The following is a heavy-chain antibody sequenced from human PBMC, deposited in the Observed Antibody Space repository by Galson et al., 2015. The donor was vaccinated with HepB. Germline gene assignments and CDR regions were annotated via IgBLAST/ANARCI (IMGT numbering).Heavy chain of an antibody. CDR2: IYFGGRT. Sequence: SETLSLTCAVSGVSISGGQYYWGWIRQSPTKGLDWIGSIYFGGRTYFSPSFQSRVAMSVDTSKHRLSLTLRSVTAADTAVYYCARPLVLNGRFTPGVGPFHIWGHGTMVTVSA. CDR1: GVSISGGQYY. D-gene: IGHD2-8*01. V-gene: IGHV4-39*01. J-gene: IGHJ3*02. CDR3: ARPLVLNGRFTPGVGPFHI.